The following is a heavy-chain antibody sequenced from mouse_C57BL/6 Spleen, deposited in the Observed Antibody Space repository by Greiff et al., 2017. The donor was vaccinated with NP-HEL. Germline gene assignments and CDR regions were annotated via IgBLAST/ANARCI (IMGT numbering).Heavy chain of an antibody. CDR3: ARLSYGPDGDAMDY. CDR1: GYTFTSYW. CDR2: IDPSDSET. V-gene: IGHV1-52*01. J-gene: IGHJ4*01. D-gene: IGHD2-1*01. Sequence: QVQLKQPGAELVRPGSSVKLSCKASGYTFTSYWMHWVKQRPIQGLEWIGNIDPSDSETHYNQKFKDKATLTVDKSSSTAYMQLSSLTSEDSAVYYCARLSYGPDGDAMDYWGQGTSVTVSS.